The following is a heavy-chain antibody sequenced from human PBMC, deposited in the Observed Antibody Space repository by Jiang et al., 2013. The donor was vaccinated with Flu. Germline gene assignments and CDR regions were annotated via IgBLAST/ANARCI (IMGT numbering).Heavy chain of an antibody. D-gene: IGHD6-13*01. CDR2: INAGNGNT. Sequence: VESGAEVKKPGASVKVSCKASGYTFTSYAMHWVRQAPGQRLEWMGWINAGNGNTKYSQKFQGRVTITRDTSASTAYMELSSLRSEDTAVYYCARALPGLRQQQLALPNWFRPVGPGNPGPPSP. J-gene: IGHJ5*02. CDR1: GYTFTSYA. CDR3: ARALPGLRQQQLALPNWFRP. V-gene: IGHV1-3*01.